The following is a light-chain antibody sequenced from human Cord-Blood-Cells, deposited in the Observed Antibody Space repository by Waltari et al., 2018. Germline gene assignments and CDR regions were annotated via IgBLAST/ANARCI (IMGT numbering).Light chain of an antibody. CDR3: NSRDSSGNHLV. CDR1: SLRSYY. CDR2: GKD. V-gene: IGLV3-19*01. J-gene: IGLJ3*02. Sequence: SSELTQDPAVSVALGQTVRITCQGDSLRSYYASWYQQKPGQAPVLVTYGKDNRPSGIPDRVAGSSSGNTASLTITGAQAEDEADYYCNSRDSSGNHLVFGGGTKLTVL.